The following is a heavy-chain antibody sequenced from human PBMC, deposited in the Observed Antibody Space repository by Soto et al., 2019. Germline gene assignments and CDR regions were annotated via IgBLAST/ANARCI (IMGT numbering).Heavy chain of an antibody. D-gene: IGHD3-16*01. CDR2: INQGGSQK. CDR1: GFRFSSSW. V-gene: IGHV3-7*03. CDR3: ASWADAADEDYFHH. J-gene: IGHJ1*01. Sequence: GSLRLSCAGSGFRFSSSWVGWIRQAPGKGLEWVAHINQGGSQKYYVDSAKGRFTISRDNAKTSLYLQMNNLRAEDTATYYCASWADAADEDYFHHWGQGTLVTVSS.